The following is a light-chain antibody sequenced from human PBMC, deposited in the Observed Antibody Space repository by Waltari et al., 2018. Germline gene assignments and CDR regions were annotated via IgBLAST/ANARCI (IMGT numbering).Light chain of an antibody. CDR3: SSYAGDSMV. CDR2: EVT. CDR1: SRHIGPYNH. J-gene: IGLJ2*01. Sequence: QSALTQPPSASGSPGQSVTISCTGTSRHIGPYNHVSWYQQHPGKAPKLMIVEVTERPAGVPSRFSGSKSGNTASLTVSGLQPDDEADYYCSSYAGDSMVFGGGTTLTVL. V-gene: IGLV2-8*01.